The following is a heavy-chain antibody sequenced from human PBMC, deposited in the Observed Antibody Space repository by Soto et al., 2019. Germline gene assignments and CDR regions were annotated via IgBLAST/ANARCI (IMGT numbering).Heavy chain of an antibody. CDR1: GFTVSSNY. CDR3: AGTPRYCSGGSCYADYYYYMDV. J-gene: IGHJ6*03. V-gene: IGHV3-66*01. D-gene: IGHD2-15*01. CDR2: IYSGGST. Sequence: EVQLVESGGGLVQPGGSLRLSCAASGFTVSSNYMSWVRQAPGKGLEWVSVIYSGGSTYYADSVKGRFTISRDNSNNTLYRQMNSLRAEDTAVYYCAGTPRYCSGGSCYADYYYYMDVWGKGTTVTVSS.